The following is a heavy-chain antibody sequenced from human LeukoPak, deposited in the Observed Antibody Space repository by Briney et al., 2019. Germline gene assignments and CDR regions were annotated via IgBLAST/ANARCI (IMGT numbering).Heavy chain of an antibody. CDR1: GGTFSSYA. Sequence: SVKVSCKASGGTFSSYAISWVRQAPGQGLEWMGGIIPIFGTANYAQKFQGRVTITTDESTSTAYVELSSLRSEDTAVYYCATHCGGDCDEVTYFDYWGQATLVTVSS. D-gene: IGHD2-21*02. J-gene: IGHJ4*02. V-gene: IGHV1-69*05. CDR2: IIPIFGTA. CDR3: ATHCGGDCDEVTYFDY.